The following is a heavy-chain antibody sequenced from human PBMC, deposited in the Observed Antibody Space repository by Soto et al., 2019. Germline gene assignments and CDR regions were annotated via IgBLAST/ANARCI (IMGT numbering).Heavy chain of an antibody. CDR3: AHSLHANWGSTGAFDY. J-gene: IGHJ4*02. D-gene: IGHD7-27*01. Sequence: QITLKESGPTLVKPTQTLTLTCTFSGFSLSTSGVGVGWIRQPPGKALEWLALIYWDDDKRYSPSLKSRLTTTKDTSKNQVVLTITNMDPVDTATYYCAHSLHANWGSTGAFDYWGQGTLVTASS. CDR1: GFSLSTSGVG. V-gene: IGHV2-5*02. CDR2: IYWDDDK.